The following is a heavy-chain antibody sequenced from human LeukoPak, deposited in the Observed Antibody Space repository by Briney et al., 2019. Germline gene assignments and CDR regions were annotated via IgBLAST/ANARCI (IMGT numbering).Heavy chain of an antibody. CDR3: ARDRGYFDY. D-gene: IGHD3-10*01. CDR1: RFTFSSYG. Sequence: GRSLRLSCAASRFTFSSYGMHWVRQAPGKGLEWVAVIWYDGSNKYYADSVKGRLTISRDNSKNTLYLQMNSLRAEDTAVYYCARDRGYFDYWGQGTLVTVSS. V-gene: IGHV3-33*01. CDR2: IWYDGSNK. J-gene: IGHJ4*02.